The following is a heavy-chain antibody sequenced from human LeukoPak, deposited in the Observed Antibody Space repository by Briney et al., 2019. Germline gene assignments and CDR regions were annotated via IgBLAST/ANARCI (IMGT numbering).Heavy chain of an antibody. J-gene: IGHJ3*02. CDR3: ARAVGVTAIHDAFDI. V-gene: IGHV3-66*02. CDR2: IYSGGGT. CDR1: GFTVSSNY. Sequence: GGSLRLSCAASGFTVSSNYMSWVRQAPGKGLEWVSVIYSGGGTDYADSVKGRFTISRDNSKNTLYLQMNSLRAEDTAVYYCARAVGVTAIHDAFDIWGQGTMVTVSS. D-gene: IGHD2-21*02.